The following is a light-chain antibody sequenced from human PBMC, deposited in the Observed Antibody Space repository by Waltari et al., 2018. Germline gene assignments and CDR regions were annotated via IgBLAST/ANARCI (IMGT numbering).Light chain of an antibody. CDR2: KVS. J-gene: IGKJ1*01. V-gene: IGKV2-30*01. Sequence: EVVMTQSPLSVPVTLGQPASISCRSRQSLVYTDGNTYLNWFHQRPGQSPRRLIYKVSNRDSGVPDRFSGSGSGTDFTLKISRVEAEDVGVYYCLQNTHLPATFGQGTKVGIE. CDR1: QSLVYTDGNTY. CDR3: LQNTHLPAT.